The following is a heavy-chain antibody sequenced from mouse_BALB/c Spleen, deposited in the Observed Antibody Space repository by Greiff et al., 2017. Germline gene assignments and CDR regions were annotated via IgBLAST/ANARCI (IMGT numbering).Heavy chain of an antibody. D-gene: IGHD1-2*01. CDR2: IWSGGST. V-gene: IGHV2-2*02. CDR1: GFSLTSYG. CDR3: ARGTHYYGHGAMDY. J-gene: IGHJ4*01. Sequence: QVQLKESGPGLVQPSQSLSITCTVSGFSLTSYGVHWVRQSPGKGLEWLGVIWSGGSTDYNAAFISRLSISKDNSKSQVFFKMNSLQANDTAIYYCARGTHYYGHGAMDYWGQGTSVTVSS.